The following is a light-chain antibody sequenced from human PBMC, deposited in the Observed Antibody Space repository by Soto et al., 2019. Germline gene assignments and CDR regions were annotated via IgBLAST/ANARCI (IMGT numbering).Light chain of an antibody. CDR3: QQYNNLPPYT. J-gene: IGKJ2*01. CDR2: GAS. V-gene: IGKV3-15*01. CDR1: QSVSSN. Sequence: EIVMTQSPATLSVSPGERATLSCRASQSVSSNLAWYQQKPGQAPRLIIYGASTRATGIPARFSGSGSGTEFTLTLSSLQSEDFAVYYCQQYNNLPPYTFGQGTKLEIK.